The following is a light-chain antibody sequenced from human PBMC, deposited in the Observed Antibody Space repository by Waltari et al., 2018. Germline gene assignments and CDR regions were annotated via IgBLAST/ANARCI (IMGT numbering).Light chain of an antibody. J-gene: IGLJ2*01. CDR3: CSYAGSVV. CDR2: DVS. Sequence: HSALTHPRSVSGSPGQSVTISCPGTSSEVGGYNFVSWYQQHPGKAPKLMIYDVSKRPSGVPDRFSGSKSGNTASLTISGLQAEDEADYYCCSYAGSVVFGGGTKLTVL. V-gene: IGLV2-11*01. CDR1: SSEVGGYNF.